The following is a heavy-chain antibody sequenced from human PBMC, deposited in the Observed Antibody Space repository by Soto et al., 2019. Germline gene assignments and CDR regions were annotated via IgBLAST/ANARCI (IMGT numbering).Heavy chain of an antibody. CDR3: VKDYYDSSGYYSSFI. J-gene: IGHJ3*02. Sequence: PGGSLRLSCAASGFTFSSYWMNWVRQAPGKGLEWVSTVTGGGSTFYADSVKGRFTISRDNSKNTLYLQMNSLRAEDTAVYYCVKDYYDSSGYYSSFIWGQGTMVTVSS. CDR2: VTGGGST. V-gene: IGHV3-23*01. CDR1: GFTFSSYW. D-gene: IGHD3-22*01.